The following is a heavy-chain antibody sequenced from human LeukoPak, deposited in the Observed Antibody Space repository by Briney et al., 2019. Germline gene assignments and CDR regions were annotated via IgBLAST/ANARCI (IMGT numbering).Heavy chain of an antibody. D-gene: IGHD6-19*01. V-gene: IGHV3-11*06. CDR2: ISSSSSYT. Sequence: GGSLRLSCAASGFTFSDYYMSWICQAPGKGLEWVSYISSSSSYTNYADSVKGRFTISRDNAKNSLYLQMNSLRAEDTAVYYCARDLGSGWDVDYYYGMDVWGKGTTVTVSS. J-gene: IGHJ6*04. CDR3: ARDLGSGWDVDYYYGMDV. CDR1: GFTFSDYY.